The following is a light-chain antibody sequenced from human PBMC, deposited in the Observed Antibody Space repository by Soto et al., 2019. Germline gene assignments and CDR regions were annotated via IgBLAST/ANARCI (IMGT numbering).Light chain of an antibody. V-gene: IGKV3-11*01. CDR3: QQRGNLYT. CDR1: QSVGDY. Sequence: EIVLTQSPATLPLSLGERATLSCRASQSVGDYLAWYQQQPGQPPRLLISDASNRAAGIPARFSGSGSGTDFTLTISSLEPEDFAVYYCQQRGNLYTFGQGTKLEIK. J-gene: IGKJ2*01. CDR2: DAS.